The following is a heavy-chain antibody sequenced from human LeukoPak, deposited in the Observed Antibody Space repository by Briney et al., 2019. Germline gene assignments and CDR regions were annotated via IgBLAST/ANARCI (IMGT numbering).Heavy chain of an antibody. CDR2: IIPIFGTA. J-gene: IGHJ4*02. D-gene: IGHD6-19*01. CDR1: GDTFSSYG. CDR3: SCRKEIAVTGASATYLDY. Sequence: SVKVSCKASGDTFSSYGISWVRQAPGQGLEWMGGIIPIFGTAYYAQKFQGRVTITAEESTNTAYMELNTLRSEDTAVYFCSCRKEIAVTGASATYLDYWGQGTLVTVSS. V-gene: IGHV1-69*01.